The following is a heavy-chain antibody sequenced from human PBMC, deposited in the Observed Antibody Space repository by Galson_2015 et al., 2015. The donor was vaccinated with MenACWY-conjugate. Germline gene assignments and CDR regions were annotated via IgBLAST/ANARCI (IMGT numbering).Heavy chain of an antibody. CDR1: GDSVSNNSAA. CDR3: ARGGSAYEVSDRGWFDP. V-gene: IGHV6-1*01. D-gene: IGHD3-10*01. Sequence: CAISGDSVSNNSAAWNWIRQSPSRGLEWLGRTYYRSKWYNDYAVSVKSRITINPDTSKNQFSLQLNSVTPEDTAVYYCARGGSAYEVSDRGWFDPWGQGTLVTVSP. J-gene: IGHJ5*02. CDR2: TYYRSKWYN.